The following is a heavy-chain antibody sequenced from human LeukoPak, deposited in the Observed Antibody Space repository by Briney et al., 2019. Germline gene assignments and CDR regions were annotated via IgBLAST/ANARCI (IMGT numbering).Heavy chain of an antibody. J-gene: IGHJ4*02. D-gene: IGHD6-19*01. Sequence: GESLKISCKGSGYSFTNYWIGWVRQMPGKGLEWMGIMYPGDSDTRYSPSFQGQVTISADKSISTAYLQRSSLEASGTAMYYCARHPSYTSGWPLDYWGQGTLVTVSS. V-gene: IGHV5-51*01. CDR2: MYPGDSDT. CDR1: GYSFTNYW. CDR3: ARHPSYTSGWPLDY.